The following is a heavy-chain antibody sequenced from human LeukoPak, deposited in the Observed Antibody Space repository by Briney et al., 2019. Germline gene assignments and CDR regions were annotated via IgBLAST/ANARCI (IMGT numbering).Heavy chain of an antibody. CDR1: GFTFSIYA. D-gene: IGHD3-22*01. CDR3: AKDRPIYYGSNGHYYRRDGDY. Sequence: GGSLRFSCAASGFTFSIYAMSWVRQAPGKGLQWVSSITSSGDGTYYADSVKGRFTISRDNSENMLYLQMNSLRVEDTAVYFCAKDRPIYYGSNGHYYRRDGDYWGQGTLVTVSS. CDR2: ITSSGDGT. V-gene: IGHV3-23*01. J-gene: IGHJ4*02.